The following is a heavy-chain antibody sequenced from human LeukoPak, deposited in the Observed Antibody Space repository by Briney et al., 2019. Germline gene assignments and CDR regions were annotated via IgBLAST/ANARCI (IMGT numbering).Heavy chain of an antibody. CDR3: AKDPKTTVTTGGLFDY. CDR1: GFTFSSYA. D-gene: IGHD4-17*01. Sequence: GGSLRLSCAASGFTFSSYAMSWVRQAPGKGLEWVSGISGSSGSTYYADSVKGRFTISRDNSNNTLYLQMNSLRAGDTAVYYCAKDPKTTVTTGGLFDYWGQGTLATVSS. J-gene: IGHJ4*02. V-gene: IGHV3-23*01. CDR2: ISGSSGST.